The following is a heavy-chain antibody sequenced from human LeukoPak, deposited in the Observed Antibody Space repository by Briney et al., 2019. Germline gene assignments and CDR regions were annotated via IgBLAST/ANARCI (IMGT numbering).Heavy chain of an antibody. D-gene: IGHD3-22*01. V-gene: IGHV1-46*01. Sequence: ASVKVSCKTSGFTFISYYMHWVRQAPGQGLEWMGIINPNTDSTSYARKFRGRFAITSDTSTSTVYMELTSLISEDTAVYYCARAYDSSGGGANWFDPWGQGTLVTVSS. CDR2: INPNTDST. J-gene: IGHJ5*02. CDR1: GFTFISYY. CDR3: ARAYDSSGGGANWFDP.